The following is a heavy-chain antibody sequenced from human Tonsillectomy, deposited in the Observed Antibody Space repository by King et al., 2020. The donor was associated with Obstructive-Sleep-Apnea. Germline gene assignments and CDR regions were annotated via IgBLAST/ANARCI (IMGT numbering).Heavy chain of an antibody. CDR3: AISTRGDGYSDFDY. D-gene: IGHD5-24*01. Sequence: VQLVQSGAEVKKPGESLRISCKGSGYSFTNYWISWVRQMPGKGLEWMGRIDPSDSYTDDSPSFQGHVTISADRSISTAYLRWSALKASDTAMYYCAISTRGDGYSDFDYWGQGTLVTVSS. V-gene: IGHV5-10-1*01. CDR2: IDPSDSYT. CDR1: GYSFTNYW. J-gene: IGHJ4*02.